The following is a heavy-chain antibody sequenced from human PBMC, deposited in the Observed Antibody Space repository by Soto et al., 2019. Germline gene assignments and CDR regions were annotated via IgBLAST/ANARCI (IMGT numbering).Heavy chain of an antibody. V-gene: IGHV4-59*01. CDR3: ARRYGYAFDI. CDR1: GGSISSYY. CDR2: IYYSGST. Sequence: SETLSLTCTFSGGSISSYYWSWIRQPPGKGLEWIGYIYYSGSTNYNPSLKSRVTISVDTSKNQFSLKLSSVTAADTAVYYCARRYGYAFDIWGQGTMVTVSS. J-gene: IGHJ3*02. D-gene: IGHD4-17*01.